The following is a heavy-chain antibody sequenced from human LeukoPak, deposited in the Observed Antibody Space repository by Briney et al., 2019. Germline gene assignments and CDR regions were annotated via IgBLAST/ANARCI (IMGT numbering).Heavy chain of an antibody. CDR2: ISSSSSYI. CDR1: GFTFSSYS. Sequence: GASLRLSCGASGFTFSSYSMNWVRQTPEKRLECLSSISSSSSYIYYADSVKGRFTISRDNAKNSLYLQMNSLRADDTAVYYCASPVFGGLATRGAFDYWGQGTLVTVSS. J-gene: IGHJ4*02. CDR3: ASPVFGGLATRGAFDY. D-gene: IGHD3-10*01. V-gene: IGHV3-21*04.